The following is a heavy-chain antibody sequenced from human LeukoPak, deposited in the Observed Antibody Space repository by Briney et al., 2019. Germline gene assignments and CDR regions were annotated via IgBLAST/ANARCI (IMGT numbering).Heavy chain of an antibody. V-gene: IGHV3-64D*09. CDR2: ISTYGSST. CDR3: VKREDGTYFFDY. J-gene: IGHJ4*02. CDR1: GFTFSSYA. Sequence: PGGSLRLSCSASGFTFSSYAMHWVRQAPGKGLEYVSGISTYGSSTYYADSVKGRFTISRDNSKDTVYLQMSSLRAEDTAVYYCVKREDGTYFFDYWGQGTLVTVSS. D-gene: IGHD5-24*01.